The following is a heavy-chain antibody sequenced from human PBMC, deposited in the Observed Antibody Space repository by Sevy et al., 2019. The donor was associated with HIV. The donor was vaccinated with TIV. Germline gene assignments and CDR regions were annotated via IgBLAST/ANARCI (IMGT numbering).Heavy chain of an antibody. D-gene: IGHD6-19*01. V-gene: IGHV3-9*01. CDR1: GFTFDDYA. CDR2: ISWNSGSV. Sequence: GGCLRLSCAASGFTFDDYAMHWVRQAPGKGLEWVSHISWNSGSVAYVDSVKGRFTISRDNAKNSLYLQMNSLKAEDTALYYCARDMMLVPGTGSWFDPWGQGTLVTVSS. CDR3: ARDMMLVPGTGSWFDP. J-gene: IGHJ5*02.